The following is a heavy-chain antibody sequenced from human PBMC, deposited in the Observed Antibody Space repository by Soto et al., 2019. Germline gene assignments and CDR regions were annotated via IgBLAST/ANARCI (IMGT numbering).Heavy chain of an antibody. J-gene: IGHJ4*02. CDR2: FSGCGGST. CDR3: AKASVGLRYFDWSPHIIDY. Sequence: EVQLLESGGGLVQPGGSLRLSCAASGFTFSSYAMSWVRQSPGKGLAWVSAFSGCGGSTYYADSEKGLFTISTDNSKNTLYLQMNSVRAEDTAVYYCAKASVGLRYFDWSPHIIDYWGQGTLVTVCS. V-gene: IGHV3-23*01. D-gene: IGHD3-9*01. CDR1: GFTFSSYA.